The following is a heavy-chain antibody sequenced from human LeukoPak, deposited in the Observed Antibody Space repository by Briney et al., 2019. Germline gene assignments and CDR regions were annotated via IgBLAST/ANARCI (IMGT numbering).Heavy chain of an antibody. V-gene: IGHV3-15*01. D-gene: IGHD3/OR15-3a*01. Sequence: GGSLRLSCAASGFTFSNAWMSWVRQAPGKGLEWVGRIKSKIDGGTIDYAAPVKGRFIVSRDDSEDTLYLEMNSLETEDTAVYYCTSGTGYTDHAYWGQGTLVTVSS. J-gene: IGHJ4*02. CDR1: GFTFSNAW. CDR2: IKSKIDGGTI. CDR3: TSGTGYTDHAY.